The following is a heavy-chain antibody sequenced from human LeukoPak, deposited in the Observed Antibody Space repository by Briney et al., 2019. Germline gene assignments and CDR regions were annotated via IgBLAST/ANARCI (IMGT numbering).Heavy chain of an antibody. J-gene: IGHJ4*02. D-gene: IGHD3-10*01. V-gene: IGHV1-2*02. CDR2: INPNSGGT. Sequence: GASVKVSCKASGYTFTGYYMHWVRQAPGQGLEWMGWINPNSGGTNYAQKFQGRVTMTRDTSISTAYMELSRLRSDDTAVYYCARSLYGSGSYFAYLGQGTLVTVSS. CDR3: ARSLYGSGSYFAY. CDR1: GYTFTGYY.